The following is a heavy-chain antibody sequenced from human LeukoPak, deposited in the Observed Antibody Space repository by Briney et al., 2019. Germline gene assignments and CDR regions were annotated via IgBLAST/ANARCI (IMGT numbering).Heavy chain of an antibody. V-gene: IGHV3-48*01. CDR2: ISSSSSTI. J-gene: IGHJ4*02. Sequence: GGSLRLSCAASGFTFSSYSMNWVRQAPGKGLEWVSYISSSSSTIYYADSVKGRFTISRDNSKNTLYLQMNSLRAEDTAVYYCARDTAQWLVRGDIDYWGQGTLVTVSS. D-gene: IGHD6-19*01. CDR3: ARDTAQWLVRGDIDY. CDR1: GFTFSSYS.